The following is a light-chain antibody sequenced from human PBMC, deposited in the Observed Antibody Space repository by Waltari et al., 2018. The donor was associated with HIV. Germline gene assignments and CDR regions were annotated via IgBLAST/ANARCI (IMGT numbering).Light chain of an antibody. CDR3: QQSFSAPT. CDR2: GAS. V-gene: IGKV1-39*01. CDR1: QNITHY. J-gene: IGKJ5*01. Sequence: DIQMAQSPASLSASIGDRVPITCRASQNITHYLNWYHQRQGKAPKLLIYGASRLQGGVPSRFRGIGSGTFFTLIITSLQPEDFGTYYAQQSFSAPTFGRGTRVDIK.